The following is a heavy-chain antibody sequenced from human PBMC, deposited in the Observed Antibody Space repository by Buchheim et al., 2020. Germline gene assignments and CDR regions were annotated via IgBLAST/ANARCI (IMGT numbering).Heavy chain of an antibody. V-gene: IGHV3-30*04. D-gene: IGHD6-13*01. J-gene: IGHJ6*02. Sequence: QVQLVESGGGVVQPGRSLRLSCAASGFTFSSYAMHWVRQAPGKGLEWVAVISYDGSNKYYADSVKGRFTISRDNAKNSLYLQMNSLRAEDTAVYYCARDPSSNYGMDVWGQGTT. CDR1: GFTFSSYA. CDR2: ISYDGSNK. CDR3: ARDPSSNYGMDV.